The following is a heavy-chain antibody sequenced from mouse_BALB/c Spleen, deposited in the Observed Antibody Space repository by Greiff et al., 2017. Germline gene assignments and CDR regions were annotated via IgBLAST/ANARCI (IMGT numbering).Heavy chain of an antibody. J-gene: IGHJ2*01. V-gene: IGHV14-1*02. D-gene: IGHD2-4*01. CDR3: ARVYYDYCFDY. CDR2: IDPENGNT. Sequence: VQLQQSGAELVRPGALVKLSCKASGFNIKDYYMHWVKQRPEQGLEWIGWIDPENGNTIYDPKFQGKASITADTSSNTAYLQLSSLTSEDTAVYYCARVYYDYCFDYWGQGTTLTVSS. CDR1: GFNIKDYY.